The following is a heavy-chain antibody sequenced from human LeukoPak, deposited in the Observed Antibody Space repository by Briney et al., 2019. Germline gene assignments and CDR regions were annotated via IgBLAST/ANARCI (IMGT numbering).Heavy chain of an antibody. V-gene: IGHV1-69*05. D-gene: IGHD4-17*01. J-gene: IGHJ5*02. CDR1: GGTFSSYA. CDR3: AMTLTVTTWSYWFDP. CDR2: IIPIFGTA. Sequence: ASVKVSCKASGGTFSSYAISWVRQAPGQGLEWMGGIIPIFGTANYAQKFQGRVTITTDESTSTAYMELSSLRSEDTAVYYCAMTLTVTTWSYWFDPWGQGTLVNVSS.